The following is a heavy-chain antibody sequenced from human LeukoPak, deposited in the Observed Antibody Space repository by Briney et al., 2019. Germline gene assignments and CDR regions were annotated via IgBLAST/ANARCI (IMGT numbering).Heavy chain of an antibody. D-gene: IGHD3-3*01. CDR3: ARVITIFGVARAGLDY. Sequence: PGGSLRLSCAASGFTFSSYGMHWVRQAPGKGLEWVAVIWYDGSNKYYADSVKGRFTISRDNSKNTPYLQMNSLRAEDTAVYYCARVITIFGVARAGLDYWGQGTLVTVSS. V-gene: IGHV3-33*01. CDR2: IWYDGSNK. J-gene: IGHJ4*02. CDR1: GFTFSSYG.